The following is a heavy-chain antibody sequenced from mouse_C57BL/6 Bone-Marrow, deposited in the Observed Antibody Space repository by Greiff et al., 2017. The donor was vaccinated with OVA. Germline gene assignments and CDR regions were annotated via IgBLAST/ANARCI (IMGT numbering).Heavy chain of an antibody. CDR2: INPNNGGT. J-gene: IGHJ3*01. Sequence: EVQLQQSGPELVKPGASGKISCKASGYPFTDYYRNWVKQSNGKSLEWIGDINPNNGGTSYNQKFKGKATLTVDKSSSTAYMELRSLTSEDSAVYYCARRGYYGNYDWFAYWGQGTLVTVSA. D-gene: IGHD2-1*01. V-gene: IGHV1-26*01. CDR1: GYPFTDYY. CDR3: ARRGYYGNYDWFAY.